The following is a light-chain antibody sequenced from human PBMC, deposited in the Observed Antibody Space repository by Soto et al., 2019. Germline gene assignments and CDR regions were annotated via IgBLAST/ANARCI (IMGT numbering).Light chain of an antibody. CDR1: SSDIGVYNY. Sequence: SALTQPASVSGSPGQSITFSCTGTSSDIGVYNYVSWYQQHPGKAPKLMIYEVNNRPSGVSNRFSGSKSGNTASLTISGLQTEDEADYYCSSYTTSNPYVFGAGTKVTV. CDR3: SSYTTSNPYV. CDR2: EVN. J-gene: IGLJ1*01. V-gene: IGLV2-14*01.